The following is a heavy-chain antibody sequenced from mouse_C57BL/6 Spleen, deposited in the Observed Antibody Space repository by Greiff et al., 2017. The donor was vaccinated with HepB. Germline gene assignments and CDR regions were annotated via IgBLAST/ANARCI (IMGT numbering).Heavy chain of an antibody. V-gene: IGHV3-6*01. CDR3: ARDRLLDY. Sequence: EVKLQESGPGLVKPSQSLSLTCSVTGYSITSGYYWNWIRQFPGNKLEWMGYISYDGSNNYNPSLKNRISSTRDTSKNQFFLKLNSVTTEDTATYYCARDRLLDYWGQGTSVTVSS. CDR2: ISYDGSN. D-gene: IGHD2-4*01. J-gene: IGHJ4*01. CDR1: GYSITSGYY.